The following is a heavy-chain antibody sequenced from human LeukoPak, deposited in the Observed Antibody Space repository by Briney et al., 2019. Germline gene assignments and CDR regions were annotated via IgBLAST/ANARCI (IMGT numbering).Heavy chain of an antibody. CDR1: GYTFTSYG. Sequence: ASVKVSCKASGYTFTSYGISWVRQAPGQGLEWMGWISAYSGDTNYAQKFQGRATMTTDTSTSTAYMELSRLRSDDTAVYYCARQMTIAVAGNPMVAYGMDVWGQGTTVTVSS. CDR2: ISAYSGDT. CDR3: ARQMTIAVAGNPMVAYGMDV. D-gene: IGHD6-19*01. J-gene: IGHJ6*02. V-gene: IGHV1-18*01.